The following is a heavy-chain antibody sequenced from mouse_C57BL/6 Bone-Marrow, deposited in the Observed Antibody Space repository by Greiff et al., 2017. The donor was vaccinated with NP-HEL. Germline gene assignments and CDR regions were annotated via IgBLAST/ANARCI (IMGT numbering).Heavy chain of an antibody. J-gene: IGHJ2*01. D-gene: IGHD1-1*01. CDR2: INPGSGGT. Sequence: QVQLKQSGAELVRPGTSVKVSCKASGYDFTNYLIEWVKQRPGQGLEWIGVINPGSGGTNYNEKFKGKAKLTADKSSSTAYMQLSSLTSEDSAVYFCARSHTVVASFDYWGQGTTLTVSS. V-gene: IGHV1-54*01. CDR1: GYDFTNYL. CDR3: ARSHTVVASFDY.